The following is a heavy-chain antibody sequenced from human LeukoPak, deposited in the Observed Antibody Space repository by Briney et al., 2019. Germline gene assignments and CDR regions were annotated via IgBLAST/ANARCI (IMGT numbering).Heavy chain of an antibody. Sequence: SETLSLTCAVYGGSFSGYYWSWIRQPPGKGLEWIGEINHSGSTNYNPSLRSRVTISVDTSKNQFSLKLSSVTAADTAVYYCAKDSMDYYDSSGPDYWGQGTLVTVSS. J-gene: IGHJ4*02. CDR3: AKDSMDYYDSSGPDY. V-gene: IGHV4-34*01. CDR1: GGSFSGYY. D-gene: IGHD3-22*01. CDR2: INHSGST.